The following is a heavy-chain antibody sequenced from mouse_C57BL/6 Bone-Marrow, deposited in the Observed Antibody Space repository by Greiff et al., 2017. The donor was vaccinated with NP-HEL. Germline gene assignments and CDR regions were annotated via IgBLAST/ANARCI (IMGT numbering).Heavy chain of an antibody. Sequence: EVKLMESEGGLVQPGSSMKLSCTASGFTFSDYYMAWVRQVPEKGLEWVANINYDGSSTYYLDSLKSRFIISRDNAKNILYLQMSSLKSEDTATYYCARHYDYDYAMDYWGQGTSVTVSS. V-gene: IGHV5-16*01. CDR2: INYDGSST. J-gene: IGHJ4*01. D-gene: IGHD2-4*01. CDR3: ARHYDYDYAMDY. CDR1: GFTFSDYY.